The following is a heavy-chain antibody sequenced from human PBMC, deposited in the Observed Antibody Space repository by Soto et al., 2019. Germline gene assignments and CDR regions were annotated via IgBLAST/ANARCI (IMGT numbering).Heavy chain of an antibody. CDR3: ARECEELTSNFHY. J-gene: IGHJ4*02. Sequence: PGGSLRLSCADSGFTFTRYSMNWVRNAPGNGLEWVSSISSTTNYIYYGDTMKGRFTISRDNAKNSRYLEMNSLRAEDTAVYYYARECEELTSNFHYWGQGTLVTVSS. D-gene: IGHD1-26*01. V-gene: IGHV3-21*06. CDR2: ISSTTNYI. CDR1: GFTFTRYS.